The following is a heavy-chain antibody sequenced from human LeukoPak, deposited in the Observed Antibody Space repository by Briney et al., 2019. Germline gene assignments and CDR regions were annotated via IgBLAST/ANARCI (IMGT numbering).Heavy chain of an antibody. CDR2: IIPIFGTA. CDR1: GGTFSSYA. Sequence: SVKVSCKASGGTFSSYAISWVRQAPGQGLEWMGGIIPIFGTANYAQKFQGRVTITADESTSTAYMELSSPRSEDTAVYYCARGGIVATKRGGYFDYWGQGTLVTVSS. J-gene: IGHJ4*02. D-gene: IGHD5-12*01. CDR3: ARGGIVATKRGGYFDY. V-gene: IGHV1-69*13.